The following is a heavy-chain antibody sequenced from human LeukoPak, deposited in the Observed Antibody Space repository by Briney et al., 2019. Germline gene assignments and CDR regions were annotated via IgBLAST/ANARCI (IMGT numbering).Heavy chain of an antibody. CDR3: ARRAGAYSHPYDY. V-gene: IGHV3-66*04. D-gene: IGHD4/OR15-4a*01. CDR1: GFTVSSNY. J-gene: IGHJ4*02. CDR2: IYSGGNT. Sequence: PGGSLRLSCAASGFTVSSNYMSWVRQAPGKGLEWVSVIYSGGNTYYADSVKGRFTISSDKSKNTLYLQLNSLRAEDTAVYYCARRAGAYSHPYDYWGQGTLVTVSS.